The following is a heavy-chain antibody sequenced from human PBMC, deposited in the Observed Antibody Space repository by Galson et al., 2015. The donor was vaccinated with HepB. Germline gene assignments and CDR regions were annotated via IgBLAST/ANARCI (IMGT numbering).Heavy chain of an antibody. CDR3: ARGEDYDTSARFYNPDALDI. Sequence: SVKVSCKASGGTFSSYAISWVRQAPGQGLEWMGRIIPVFGTTNYAQKFQARDTITADKSTNTAYMELNSLRSDDTAVYYCARGEDYDTSARFYNPDALDIWGQGTMVTVSS. V-gene: IGHV1-69*06. J-gene: IGHJ3*02. D-gene: IGHD3-9*01. CDR2: IIPVFGTT. CDR1: GGTFSSYA.